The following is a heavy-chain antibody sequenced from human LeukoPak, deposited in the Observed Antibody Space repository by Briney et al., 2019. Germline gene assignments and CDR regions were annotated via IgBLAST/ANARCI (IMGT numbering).Heavy chain of an antibody. CDR3: ARDFRFDYYDILTGYPAGGDY. CDR2: INWNGGST. D-gene: IGHD3-9*01. V-gene: IGHV3-20*04. CDR1: GFTFDDYG. J-gene: IGHJ4*02. Sequence: PGGSLRLSCAASGFTFDDYGMSWVRQAPGKGLEWVSGINWNGGSTGYADSVKGRFTISRDNAKSSLYLQMNSLRAEDTALYYCARDFRFDYYDILTGYPAGGDYWGQGTLVTVSS.